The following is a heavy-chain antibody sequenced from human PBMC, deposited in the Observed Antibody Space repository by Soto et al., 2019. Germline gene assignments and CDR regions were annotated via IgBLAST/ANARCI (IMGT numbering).Heavy chain of an antibody. CDR2: INHSGST. V-gene: IGHV4-34*01. CDR3: ARFYGDYSNWFDP. J-gene: IGHJ5*02. CDR1: GGSFSGYY. D-gene: IGHD4-17*01. Sequence: SETLSLTCAVYGGSFSGYYWTWIRQPPGKGLEWIGEINHSGSTNYNPSLESRVTISIDRSKNQFSLKLSSVTAADTAVYYCARFYGDYSNWFDPWGQGTLVTVSS.